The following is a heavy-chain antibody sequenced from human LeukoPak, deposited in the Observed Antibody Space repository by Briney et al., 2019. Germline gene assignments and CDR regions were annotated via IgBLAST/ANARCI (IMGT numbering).Heavy chain of an antibody. J-gene: IGHJ4*02. CDR1: GFDFNDYW. CDR2: IKEHGSEK. D-gene: IGHD5-24*01. V-gene: IGHV3-7*05. Sequence: GGSLRLSCAASGFDFNDYWMSWVRQAPGKGLEWVANIKEHGSEKYYLESVKGRFTISRDNAGNSLYLQMNSLRAEDTAVYYCARLPLTERRHFEYWGQGTLVTVSS. CDR3: ARLPLTERRHFEY.